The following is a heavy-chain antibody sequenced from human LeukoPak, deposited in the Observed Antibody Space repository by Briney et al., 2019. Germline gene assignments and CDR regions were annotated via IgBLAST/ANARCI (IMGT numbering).Heavy chain of an antibody. CDR3: ASQNVGGSYLNNDY. J-gene: IGHJ4*02. D-gene: IGHD1-26*01. V-gene: IGHV1-69*04. CDR2: IIPILGIA. CDR1: GGTFSSYA. Sequence: GASVKVSCKASGGTFSSYAISWVRQAPGQGLEWMGRIIPILGIANYAQKFQGRVTITADKSTSTAYMELSSLRSEDTAVYYCASQNVGGSYLNNDYWGQGTLVTVSS.